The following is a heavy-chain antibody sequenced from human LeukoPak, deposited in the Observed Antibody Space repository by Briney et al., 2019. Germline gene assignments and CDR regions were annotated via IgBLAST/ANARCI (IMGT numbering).Heavy chain of an antibody. CDR2: FNPNSGDT. Sequence: SVKVSCKASGYTFTGYYVHGVRQAPGQGLAWMGWFNPNSGDTNYAKKLEDRVTMTRDTSISTAYMELSRLRSDDTAVYYCAREYYDSRGYYLLDWGQGTLVTVSS. CDR1: GYTFTGYY. CDR3: AREYYDSRGYYLLD. V-gene: IGHV1-2*02. J-gene: IGHJ4*02. D-gene: IGHD3-22*01.